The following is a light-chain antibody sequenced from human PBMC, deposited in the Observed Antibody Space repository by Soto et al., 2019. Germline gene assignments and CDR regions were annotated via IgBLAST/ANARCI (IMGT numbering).Light chain of an antibody. J-gene: IGLJ2*01. V-gene: IGLV2-8*01. CDR1: SSDVGGYNY. Sequence: QSVLTQPPSASGSPGQSVTISCTGTSSDVGGYNYVSWYQQHPGKAPKFMIYEVSKRPSGVPDRFSGSKSGNTASLTVSGLQADDEADYYCSSYAGSNNPVIFSGGSKVTVL. CDR3: SSYAGSNNPVI. CDR2: EVS.